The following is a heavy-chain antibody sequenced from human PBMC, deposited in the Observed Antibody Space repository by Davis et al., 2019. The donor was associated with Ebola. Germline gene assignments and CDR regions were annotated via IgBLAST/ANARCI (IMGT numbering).Heavy chain of an antibody. CDR2: IKQDGSEK. CDR1: GFTFSSYW. J-gene: IGHJ6*02. Sequence: GGSLRLSCAASGFTFSSYWMSWVRQAPGKGLEWVANIKQDGSEKYYADSVKGRFTISRDNSKNTLYLQMNSLRAEDTAVYYCARARGPYYYYGMDVWGQGTTVTVSS. V-gene: IGHV3-7*01. CDR3: ARARGPYYYYGMDV.